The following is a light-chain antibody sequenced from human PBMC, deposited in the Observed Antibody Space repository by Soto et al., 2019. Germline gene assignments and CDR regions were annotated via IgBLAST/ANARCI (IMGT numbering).Light chain of an antibody. Sequence: DHLITQSPSSRSPHVADRVTITCRASQSISSYLNWYQQKPGKAPKLLIYAASSLQSGVPSRFSGSGSGAEFTLTISSLQPEDFAAYFCQRYNTWPRTFGGGTKVDIK. V-gene: IGKV1-39*01. CDR1: QSISSY. CDR2: AAS. J-gene: IGKJ4*02. CDR3: QRYNTWPRT.